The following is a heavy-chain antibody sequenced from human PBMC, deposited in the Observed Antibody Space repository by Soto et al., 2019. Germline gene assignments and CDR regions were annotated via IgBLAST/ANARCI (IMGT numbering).Heavy chain of an antibody. CDR3: ASGIQLWLRRINNGYSG. CDR1: GGTFSTYA. CDR2: IIPMFGTA. D-gene: IGHD5-18*01. J-gene: IGHJ4*02. Sequence: QVQLVQSGAEVKKPESSVMVSSKAPGGTFSTYAISWVRQAPGQGLEWMGGIIPMFGTANYAQRFQDRVTITADESTNTVYMELSSLRSEDTAVYFCASGIQLWLRRINNGYSGWGQGTLVTVSS. V-gene: IGHV1-69*12.